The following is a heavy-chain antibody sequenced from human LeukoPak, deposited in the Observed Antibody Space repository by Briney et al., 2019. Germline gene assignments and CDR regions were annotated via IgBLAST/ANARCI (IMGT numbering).Heavy chain of an antibody. CDR1: GFTFSSYA. D-gene: IGHD3-10*01. V-gene: IGHV3-23*01. CDR3: AKTVSGSYSYQGGDY. J-gene: IGHJ4*02. Sequence: PGGSLRLSCAASGFTFSSYAMTWVRQAPGKGLEWVSAISGSGGSAYYADSVKGRFTISRDNSKNTLYLQMNSLRAEDTAVYYCAKTVSGSYSYQGGDYRGQGTLVTVSS. CDR2: ISGSGGSA.